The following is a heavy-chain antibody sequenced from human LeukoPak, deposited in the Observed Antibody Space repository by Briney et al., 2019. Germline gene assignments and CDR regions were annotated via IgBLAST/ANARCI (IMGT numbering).Heavy chain of an antibody. CDR2: SSYDGTNK. V-gene: IGHV3-30*04. D-gene: IGHD4-17*01. Sequence: PGTSLRLSCAASGFNFRDSAMHWVRQPPGKGLEGGAVSSYDGTNKYYADPVNGRFTISRDNSKNTLFLQMNNLRLEDTAVYYCAADYGDYVSPSDWGQGSLVIVSS. CDR3: AADYGDYVSPSD. J-gene: IGHJ4*02. CDR1: GFNFRDSA.